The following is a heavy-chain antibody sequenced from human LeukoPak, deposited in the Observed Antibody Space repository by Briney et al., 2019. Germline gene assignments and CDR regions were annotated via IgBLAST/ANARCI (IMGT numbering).Heavy chain of an antibody. V-gene: IGHV1-18*01. Sequence: ASVKVSCKASGYTFTSYGISWVRQAPGQGLEWMGWISAYNGNTNYAQKLQGRVTMTTDTSTSTAYLALRSLRSDDTAVYYCARSPVRHYYDSSGLDYWGQGTLVTVSS. J-gene: IGHJ4*02. CDR3: ARSPVRHYYDSSGLDY. CDR1: GYTFTSYG. D-gene: IGHD3-22*01. CDR2: ISAYNGNT.